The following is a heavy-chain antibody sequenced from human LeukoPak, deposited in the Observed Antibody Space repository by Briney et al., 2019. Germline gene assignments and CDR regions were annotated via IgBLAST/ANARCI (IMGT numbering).Heavy chain of an antibody. D-gene: IGHD3-22*01. V-gene: IGHV3-30*18. CDR1: GFTFSSYG. CDR3: AKAGHYYYDSSGYQQIYYFDY. J-gene: IGHJ4*02. CDR2: ISYDGSNK. Sequence: GGSLRLSCAASGFTFSSYGMHWVCQAPGKGLEWVAVISYDGSNKYYADSVKGRFTISRDNSKNTLYLQMNSLRAEDTAVYYCAKAGHYYYDSSGYQQIYYFDYWGQGTLVTVSS.